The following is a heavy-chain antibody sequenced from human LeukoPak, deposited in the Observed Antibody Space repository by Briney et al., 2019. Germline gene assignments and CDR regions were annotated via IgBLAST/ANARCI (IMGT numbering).Heavy chain of an antibody. V-gene: IGHV3-21*01. CDR1: GFTFSSYS. CDR2: ISSSSSYI. J-gene: IGHJ6*02. Sequence: GGSLRLSCAASGFTFSSYSTNWVRQAPGKGLEWVSSISSSSSYIYYADSVKGRFTISRDNAKNSLYLQMNSLRAEDTAVYYCARESGYDRHSYYYYGMDVWGQGTTVTVPS. CDR3: ARESGYDRHSYYYYGMDV. D-gene: IGHD5-12*01.